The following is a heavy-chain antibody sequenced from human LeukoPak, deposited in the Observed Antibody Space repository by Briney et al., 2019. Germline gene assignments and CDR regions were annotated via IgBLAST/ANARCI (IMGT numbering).Heavy chain of an antibody. CDR2: IYYTGSS. Sequence: PSETLSLTCAVSGGSVSSAYWSWIRQPPGKRLEWIGYIYYTGSSDYNPSLKSRVTISLDTSKNQFSLKLTFVTAADTALYYCARGSTGAYDIWGQGTMVTVSS. V-gene: IGHV4-59*02. CDR3: ARGSTGAYDI. J-gene: IGHJ3*02. CDR1: GGSVSSAY.